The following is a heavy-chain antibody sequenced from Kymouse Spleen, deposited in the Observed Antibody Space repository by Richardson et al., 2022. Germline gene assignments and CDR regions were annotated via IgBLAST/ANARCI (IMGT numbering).Heavy chain of an antibody. V-gene: IGHV3-23*04. J-gene: IGHJ6*02. CDR1: GFTFSSYA. CDR3: AKDSSSSEYYYYYGMDV. CDR2: ISGSGGST. D-gene: IGHD6-6*01. Sequence: EVQLVESGGGLVQPGGSLRLSCAASGFTFSSYAMSWVRQAPGKGLEWVSAISGSGGSTYYADSVKGRFTISRDNSKNTLYLQMNSLRAEDTAVYYCAKDSSSSEYYYYYGMDVWGQGTTVTVSS.